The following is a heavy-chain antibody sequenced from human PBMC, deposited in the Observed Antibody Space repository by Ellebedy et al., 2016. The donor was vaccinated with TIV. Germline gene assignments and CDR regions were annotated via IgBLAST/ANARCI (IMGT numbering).Heavy chain of an antibody. J-gene: IGHJ5*02. CDR2: IYHSGIT. CDR3: ARVDGFSDFVVEEHPSRWFGP. D-gene: IGHD3-3*01. Sequence: MPSETLSLTCTVSGGSISSYYWSWIRQPPGKGLEWIGYIYHSGITKYNQSLKSRVSLSIDTSKNVFFLNLSSVTAADTAVYYCARVDGFSDFVVEEHPSRWFGPWGRGALVTVSS. V-gene: IGHV4-59*12. CDR1: GGSISSYY.